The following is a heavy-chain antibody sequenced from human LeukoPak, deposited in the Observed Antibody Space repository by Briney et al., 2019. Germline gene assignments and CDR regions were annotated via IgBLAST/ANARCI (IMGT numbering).Heavy chain of an antibody. V-gene: IGHV3-74*01. Sequence: PGGSLRLSCAASGFTFSSYWMHWVRHAPGKGLVWVSRINSDGSSTSYADSVKGRFTISRDTAKNTLYLQMNSLRAEDTAVYYCARDIESEAVAGTWDYYTWFDPWGQGTLVTISS. J-gene: IGHJ5*02. CDR2: INSDGSST. D-gene: IGHD6-19*01. CDR3: ARDIESEAVAGTWDYYTWFDP. CDR1: GFTFSSYW.